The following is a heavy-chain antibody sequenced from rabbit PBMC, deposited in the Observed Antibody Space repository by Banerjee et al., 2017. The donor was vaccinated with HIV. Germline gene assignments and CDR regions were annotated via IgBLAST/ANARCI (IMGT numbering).Heavy chain of an antibody. CDR2: IDPVFGST. J-gene: IGHJ4*01. CDR3: AREDVGGSVSL. D-gene: IGHD1-1*01. Sequence: QEQLVESGGGLVQPGGSLKLSCKASGFDFSTYYMSWVRQAPGKGLEWIGYIDPVFGSTVYASWVNGRFTISRHNAQNTLYLQMTSLTAADTATYFCAREDVGGSVSLLGPGTLVTVS. CDR1: GFDFSTYY. V-gene: IGHV1S47*01.